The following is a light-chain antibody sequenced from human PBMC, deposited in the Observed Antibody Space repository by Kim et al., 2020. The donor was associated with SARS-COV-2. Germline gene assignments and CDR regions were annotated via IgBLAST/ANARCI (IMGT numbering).Light chain of an antibody. V-gene: IGKV1-17*01. Sequence: SSAGDRVTITCRASQDIRNDLGWYQQNPGRAPKRLIYGASSLQSGVPSRFSGSGSGTEFTLTISCLQPEDFATYFCLQHNTYPITFGQGTRLDIK. CDR1: QDIRND. CDR2: GAS. J-gene: IGKJ5*01. CDR3: LQHNTYPIT.